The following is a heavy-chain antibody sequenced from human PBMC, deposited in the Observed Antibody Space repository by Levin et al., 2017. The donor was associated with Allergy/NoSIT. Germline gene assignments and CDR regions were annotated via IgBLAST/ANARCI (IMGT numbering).Heavy chain of an antibody. Sequence: GGSLRLSCVASGFTFSRSGMAWVRQAPGEGLEWVANIKEDGSGENYVGSVKGRFTISRDNAKESLYLEMNSLRAEDTAVYYCARDLGSSTWWGWFDPGGQGTRVTVSS. CDR1: GFTFSRSG. J-gene: IGHJ5*02. CDR3: ARDLGSSTWWGWFDP. V-gene: IGHV3-7*04. D-gene: IGHD6-13*01. CDR2: IKEDGSGE.